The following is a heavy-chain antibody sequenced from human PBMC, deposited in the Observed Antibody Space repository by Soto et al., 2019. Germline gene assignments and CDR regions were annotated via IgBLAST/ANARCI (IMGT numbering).Heavy chain of an antibody. V-gene: IGHV3-30-3*01. Sequence: GSLRLSCAASGFTFSSYAMHWVRQAPGKGLEWVAVISYDGSNKYYADSVKGRFTISRDNSKNTLYLQMSSLRAEDTAVYYCARRRIAARYNWFDPWGQGTLVTVSS. D-gene: IGHD6-6*01. CDR3: ARRRIAARYNWFDP. J-gene: IGHJ5*01. CDR2: ISYDGSNK. CDR1: GFTFSSYA.